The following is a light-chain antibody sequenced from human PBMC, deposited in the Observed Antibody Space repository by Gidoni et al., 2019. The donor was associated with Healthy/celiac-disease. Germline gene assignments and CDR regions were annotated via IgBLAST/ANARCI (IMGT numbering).Light chain of an antibody. V-gene: IGLV3-19*01. CDR3: NSRDKGVV. Sequence: SSALTQDPAVSVALGQTVRITCQGDSLRSYYASWYQQKPGQATVLVIYGKNNRPSGIPDRFSGSSSGNTASLTITGDQAEDEADHYCNSRDKGVVFGGGTKLTVL. CDR1: SLRSYY. J-gene: IGLJ2*01. CDR2: GKN.